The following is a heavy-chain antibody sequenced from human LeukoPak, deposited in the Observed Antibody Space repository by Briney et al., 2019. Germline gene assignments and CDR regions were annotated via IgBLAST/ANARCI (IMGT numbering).Heavy chain of an antibody. V-gene: IGHV4-34*01. Sequence: PSETLSLTCAVFGGSFSGYYWTWVCQAPGKGLEWIGEINESGTTNYNAPLNNRVTISVDTSKNQFSLKLTSLTAADTAVFYCARALMTLVRGVPRTTWFHPWGQGTLVTVSS. J-gene: IGHJ5*02. CDR1: GGSFSGYY. CDR2: INESGTT. CDR3: ARALMTLVRGVPRTTWFHP. D-gene: IGHD3-10*01.